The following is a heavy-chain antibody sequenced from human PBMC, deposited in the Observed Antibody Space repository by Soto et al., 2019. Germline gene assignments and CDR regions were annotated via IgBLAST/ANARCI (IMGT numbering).Heavy chain of an antibody. CDR2: IWFSGTS. CDR3: ARESSGNHNHNWFDP. J-gene: IGHJ5*02. V-gene: IGHV4-59*01. CDR1: GGSLSPYY. Sequence: PSETLSLTCTVSGGSLSPYYWSWVRQPPGKGLEWIGFIWFSGTSTYNPSLRGRVTMSVDTSKNQLSLEMNSVTAADTAVYYCARESSGNHNHNWFDPWGLGTLVTAPQ. D-gene: IGHD1-20*01.